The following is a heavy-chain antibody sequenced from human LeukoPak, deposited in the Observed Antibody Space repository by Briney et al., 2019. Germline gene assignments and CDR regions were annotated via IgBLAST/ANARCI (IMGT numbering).Heavy chain of an antibody. V-gene: IGHV1-18*01. CDR3: ARDLGTPYSGSYYYYYGMDV. Sequence: GASVKVSCKASGYTFTNYGISGVRQAPGQGLEWMGWISAYNGNTNYAQKLQGRVTMTTDTSTSTAYMELRSLRSGDTAVYYCARDLGTPYSGSYYYYYGMDVWGQGTTVTVSS. CDR2: ISAYNGNT. J-gene: IGHJ6*02. CDR1: GYTFTNYG. D-gene: IGHD1-26*01.